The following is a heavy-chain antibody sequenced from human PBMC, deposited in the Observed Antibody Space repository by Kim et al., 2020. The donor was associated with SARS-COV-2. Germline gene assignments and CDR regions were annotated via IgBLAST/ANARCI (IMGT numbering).Heavy chain of an antibody. Sequence: ADSVKGRFTISRDNAKNTLYLQMNSLRAEDTAVYYCAREGIVGATRAFDIWGQGTMVTVSS. D-gene: IGHD1-26*01. V-gene: IGHV3-74*01. CDR3: AREGIVGATRAFDI. J-gene: IGHJ3*02.